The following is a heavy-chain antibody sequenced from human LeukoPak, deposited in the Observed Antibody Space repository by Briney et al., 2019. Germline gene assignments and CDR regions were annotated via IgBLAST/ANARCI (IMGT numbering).Heavy chain of an antibody. CDR2: ISSSGTTT. D-gene: IGHD2-15*01. Sequence: GGSLRLSCATSGFTFSRYEMNWVRQAPGRGLEWVSYISSSGTTTYYTDSVKGRFTISRDNARNSLYLQMNSLRAEDTAVYHCAVGGVPYYFESWGQGTLVTVSS. CDR3: AVGGVPYYFES. V-gene: IGHV3-48*03. CDR1: GFTFSRYE. J-gene: IGHJ4*02.